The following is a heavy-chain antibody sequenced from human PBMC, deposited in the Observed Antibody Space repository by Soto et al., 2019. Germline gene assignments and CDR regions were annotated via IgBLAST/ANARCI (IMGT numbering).Heavy chain of an antibody. CDR2: IYSGGST. J-gene: IGHJ5*02. CDR1: GFTVSSNY. CDR3: ARGAYDFGGWFDP. Sequence: GGSLRLSCAASGFTVSSNYMSWVRQAPGKGLEWVSVIYSGGSTYYADSVKGRFTISRDNSKNTLYLQMNSLRAEDTAVYYCARGAYDFGGWFDPWGQGTLVTVSS. D-gene: IGHD3-3*01. V-gene: IGHV3-53*01.